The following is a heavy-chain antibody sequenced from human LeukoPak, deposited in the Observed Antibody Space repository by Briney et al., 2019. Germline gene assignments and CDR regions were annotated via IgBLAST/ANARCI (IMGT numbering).Heavy chain of an antibody. CDR1: GFTFSSHG. D-gene: IGHD7-27*01. J-gene: IGHJ2*01. CDR3: AKGIDWGRFDV. CDR2: VSPSGDIT. V-gene: IGHV3-23*01. Sequence: PGGSLRLSCAAPGFTFSSHGMDWVRQAPGMGLEWVSGVSPSGDITYYTDSVKGRFAISRDNSRNTVYFQLNSLRADDTAVYYCAKGIDWGRFDVWGRGTLVTVSS.